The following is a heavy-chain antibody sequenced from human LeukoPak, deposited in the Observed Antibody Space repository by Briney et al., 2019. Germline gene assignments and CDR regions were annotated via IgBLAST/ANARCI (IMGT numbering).Heavy chain of an antibody. Sequence: GESLKISCKGSGYSFTSYWIGWMRQMPGKGLEWMGIIYPDDSRTKYSPSFQGQVTMSVDKSISTAYLQWSSLKASDTAMYYCARPNYGSADYWGQGTLLTVSS. J-gene: IGHJ4*02. CDR3: ARPNYGSADY. CDR2: IYPDDSRT. V-gene: IGHV5-51*01. CDR1: GYSFTSYW. D-gene: IGHD3-10*01.